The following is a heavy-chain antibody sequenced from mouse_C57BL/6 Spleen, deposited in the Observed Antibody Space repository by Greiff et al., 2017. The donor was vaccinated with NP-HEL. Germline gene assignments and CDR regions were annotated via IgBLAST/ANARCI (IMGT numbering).Heavy chain of an antibody. CDR1: GYTFTDYN. V-gene: IGHV1-22*01. CDR3: ALYYGNFYWYFDV. J-gene: IGHJ1*03. CDR2: INPNNGGT. D-gene: IGHD2-1*01. Sequence: EVQLQQSGPELVKPGASVKMSCKASGYTFTDYNMHWVKQSHGKSLEWIGYINPNNGGTSSNQKFKGKATLTVNKSSSTAYMELRSLTSEDSAVYYCALYYGNFYWYFDVWGTGTTVTVSS.